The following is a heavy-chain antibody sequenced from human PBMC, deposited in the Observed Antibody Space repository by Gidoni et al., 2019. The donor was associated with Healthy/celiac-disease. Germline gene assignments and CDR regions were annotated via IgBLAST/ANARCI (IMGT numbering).Heavy chain of an antibody. V-gene: IGHV3-30*18. J-gene: IGHJ6*02. Sequence: QVQLVESGGGVVQPGRSLRLSCAASGSTFSSYGMHWVRQAPGKGLEWVAVISYDGSNQYYADSVKGRFTISRDNSKNTLYLQMNSLRAEDTAVYYCAKTDGSGSYYTLTFYYYYGMDVWGQGTTVTVSS. CDR3: AKTDGSGSYYTLTFYYYYGMDV. D-gene: IGHD3-10*01. CDR1: GSTFSSYG. CDR2: ISYDGSNQ.